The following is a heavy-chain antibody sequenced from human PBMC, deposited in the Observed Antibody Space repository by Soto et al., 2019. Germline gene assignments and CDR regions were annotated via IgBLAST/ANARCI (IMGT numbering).Heavy chain of an antibody. CDR2: IYSGGAT. V-gene: IGHV3-53*01. D-gene: IGHD3-10*01. Sequence: EVQLVESGGGLMQPGESLRLSCAGSGFTLSSNDMSWVRQAPGKGLEWVSVIYSGGATYYADSVKGRSTISRDNARNTLFLQMNSLRAEDTAVYYCVRGGGTFTRSTFDIWGQGTMVIVSS. J-gene: IGHJ3*02. CDR1: GFTLSSND. CDR3: VRGGGTFTRSTFDI.